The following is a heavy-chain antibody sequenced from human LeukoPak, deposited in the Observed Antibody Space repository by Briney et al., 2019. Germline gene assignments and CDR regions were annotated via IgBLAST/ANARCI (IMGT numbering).Heavy chain of an antibody. J-gene: IGHJ4*02. CDR1: GGTFSSYA. D-gene: IGHD3-9*01. Sequence: SVKVSCKASGGTFSSYAISWARQAPGQGLEWMGRIIPIFGTANYAQKFQGRVTITTDESTSTAYMELSSLRSEDTAVYYCARDASGRYFDWLSFYYFDYWGQGTLVTVSS. CDR2: IIPIFGTA. V-gene: IGHV1-69*05. CDR3: ARDASGRYFDWLSFYYFDY.